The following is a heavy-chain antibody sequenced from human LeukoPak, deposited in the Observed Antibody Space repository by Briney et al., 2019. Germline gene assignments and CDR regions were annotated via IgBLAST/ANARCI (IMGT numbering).Heavy chain of an antibody. CDR1: GGSISSGDYY. Sequence: PSQTLSLTCTVSGGSISSGDYYWSWIRQPPGKGLEWIGYIYYSGSTNYNPSLKSRVTISVDTSKNQFSLKLSSVTAADTAVYYCARESRATHFDYWGQGTLVTVSS. CDR2: IYYSGST. V-gene: IGHV4-61*08. CDR3: ARESRATHFDY. J-gene: IGHJ4*02.